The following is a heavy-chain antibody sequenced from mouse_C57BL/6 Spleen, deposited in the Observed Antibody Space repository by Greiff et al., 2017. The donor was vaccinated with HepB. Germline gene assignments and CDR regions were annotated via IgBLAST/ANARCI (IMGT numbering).Heavy chain of an antibody. J-gene: IGHJ1*03. CDR2: ISDGGSYT. V-gene: IGHV5-4*01. CDR1: GFTFSSYA. D-gene: IGHD1-1*01. Sequence: VKLVESGGGLVKPGGSLKLSCAASGFTFSSYAMSWVRQTPEKRLEWVATISDGGSYTYYPDNVKGRFTISRDNAKNNLYLQMSHLKSEDTAMYYCAREGGDYYYGSGYFDVWGTGTTVTVSS. CDR3: AREGGDYYYGSGYFDV.